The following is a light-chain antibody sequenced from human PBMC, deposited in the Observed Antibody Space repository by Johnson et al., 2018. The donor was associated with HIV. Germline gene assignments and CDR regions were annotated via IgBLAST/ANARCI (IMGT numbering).Light chain of an antibody. CDR3: GIWDASLSPLYV. V-gene: IGLV1-51*02. CDR1: ISNIESYF. Sequence: QSVLTQPPSVSAAPGQRVNISCSVTISNIESYFVSWYQQLPGAAPTLLIYEDNKRPSGIPDRFSGSKSGATATLGITGLQTGDEADYYCGIWDASLSPLYVVGIGTTITVL. J-gene: IGLJ1*01. CDR2: EDN.